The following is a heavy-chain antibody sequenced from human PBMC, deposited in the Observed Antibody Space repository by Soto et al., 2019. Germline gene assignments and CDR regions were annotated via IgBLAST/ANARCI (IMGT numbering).Heavy chain of an antibody. CDR2: ISAYNGNT. Sequence: ASGEVCCRASCYTFTSYGISWVRQAPGQGLEWMGWISAYNGNTNYAQKLQGRVTMTTDTSTSTAYMELRSLRSDDTAVYYCARRGYSYVLDYWGQGTLVTVSS. CDR1: CYTFTSYG. D-gene: IGHD5-18*01. J-gene: IGHJ4*02. V-gene: IGHV1-18*01. CDR3: ARRGYSYVLDY.